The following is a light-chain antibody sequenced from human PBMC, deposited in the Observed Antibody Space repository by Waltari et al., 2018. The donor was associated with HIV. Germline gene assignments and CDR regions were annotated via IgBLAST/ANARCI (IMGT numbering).Light chain of an antibody. CDR2: AAS. CDR3: QQFNSYPWT. Sequence: AIQLTQSPSSLSVSITDSVTITCRASQGIKSALAWYQQKPGQPPKLLIYAASRLQSGVPSRFTGSGSGTDFTLTISSLQPEDFATYYCQQFNSYPWTFGQGTKVEVK. CDR1: QGIKSA. J-gene: IGKJ1*01. V-gene: IGKV1-13*02.